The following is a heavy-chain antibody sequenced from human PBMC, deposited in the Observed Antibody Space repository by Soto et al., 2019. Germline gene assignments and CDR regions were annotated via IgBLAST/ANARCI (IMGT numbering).Heavy chain of an antibody. Sequence: ASVNVSXKGSGGTFSSYTISWVRQAPGQGLEWMGRIIPILGIANYAQKFQGRVTITADKSTSTAYMELSSLRSEDTAVYYCARAGSGSYYSHDAFDIWGQGTMVTVSS. V-gene: IGHV1-69*02. J-gene: IGHJ3*02. CDR1: GGTFSSYT. D-gene: IGHD3-10*01. CDR3: ARAGSGSYYSHDAFDI. CDR2: IIPILGIA.